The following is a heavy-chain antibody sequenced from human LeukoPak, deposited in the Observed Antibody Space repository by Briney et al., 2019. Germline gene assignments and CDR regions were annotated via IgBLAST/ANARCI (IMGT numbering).Heavy chain of an antibody. J-gene: IGHJ4*02. CDR1: GGSISSSSYY. CDR3: ARVKGGSYGRVLDY. V-gene: IGHV4-39*07. CDR2: IYYSGST. D-gene: IGHD1-26*01. Sequence: PSETLSLTCTVSGGSISSSSYYWGWIRQPPGKGLEWIGSIYYSGSTYYNPSLKSRVTISVDTSKNQFSLKLSSVTAADTAVYYCARVKGGSYGRVLDYWGQGTLVTVSS.